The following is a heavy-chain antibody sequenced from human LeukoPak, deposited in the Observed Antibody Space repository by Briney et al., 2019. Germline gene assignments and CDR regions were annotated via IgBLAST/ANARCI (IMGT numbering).Heavy chain of an antibody. CDR3: AELGITMIGGV. V-gene: IGHV3-21*01. D-gene: IGHD3-10*02. Sequence: GGSLRLSCAASGFTFSSYSMNWVRQAPGKGLEWVSSIISSSSYIYYADSVKGRFTISRDNAKNSLYLQTNSLRAEDTAVYYCAELGITMIGGVWGKGTTVTISS. CDR1: GFTFSSYS. J-gene: IGHJ6*04. CDR2: IISSSSYI.